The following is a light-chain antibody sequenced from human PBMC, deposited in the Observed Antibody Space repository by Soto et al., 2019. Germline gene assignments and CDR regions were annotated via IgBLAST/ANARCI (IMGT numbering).Light chain of an antibody. J-gene: IGLJ1*01. Sequence: QSVLTQPASVSGSPGQSITISCSGTSTDIGNSNYVSWYQQHPGKTPKLIIYEVTKRPSGTSTRFSGSKSGFAAYLSISGLRPEDEADYYCNSYTFTSALVFGTGTKLTVL. CDR1: STDIGNSNY. V-gene: IGLV2-14*01. CDR3: NSYTFTSALV. CDR2: EVT.